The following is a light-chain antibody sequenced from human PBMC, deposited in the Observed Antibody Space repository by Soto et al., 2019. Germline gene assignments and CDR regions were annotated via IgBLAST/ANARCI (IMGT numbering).Light chain of an antibody. J-gene: IGKJ1*01. Sequence: DIEMTQSPSTLSASVGDRVTITCRASQTIRRWLAWYQQRPGKAPKVLIYDASTLESGVPSRFSGSGSETEFTLTISSLQPEDFATYYCQHYNSDSWTFGQGTKVEIK. CDR2: DAS. CDR1: QTIRRW. V-gene: IGKV1-5*01. CDR3: QHYNSDSWT.